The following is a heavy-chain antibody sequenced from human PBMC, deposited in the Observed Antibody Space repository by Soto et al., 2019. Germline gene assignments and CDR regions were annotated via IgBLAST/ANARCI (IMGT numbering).Heavy chain of an antibody. CDR1: GDSFSRFA. V-gene: IGHV1-69*06. CDR2: VIPVFDQV. CDR3: ARDTDYHYAPSGYDVPMGLGT. J-gene: IGHJ1*01. D-gene: IGHD5-12*01. Sequence: QEQLVQSGAEVKKPGSSVRVSCKASGDSFSRFAVSWVRQAPGQGLEWMGAVIPVFDQVHYARKFQASVTITADKSTRTTFMELSSLRYEDTAIYYCARDTDYHYAPSGYDVPMGLGTWGQATLVTVSS.